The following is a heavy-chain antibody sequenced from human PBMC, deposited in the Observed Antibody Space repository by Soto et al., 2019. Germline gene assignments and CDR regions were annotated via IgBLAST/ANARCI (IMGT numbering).Heavy chain of an antibody. V-gene: IGHV3-66*01. Sequence: GGSLRLSCAASGFTVSSNYMSWVRQAPGKGLEWVSLIYSGGSTYYADSVKGRFTISRDNSKNTLYLQMSSLRAEDTAVYYCVKDPIRGVTRPPYYYGMDVWGQGTTVTVSS. CDR3: VKDPIRGVTRPPYYYGMDV. CDR2: IYSGGST. CDR1: GFTVSSNY. J-gene: IGHJ6*02. D-gene: IGHD4-17*01.